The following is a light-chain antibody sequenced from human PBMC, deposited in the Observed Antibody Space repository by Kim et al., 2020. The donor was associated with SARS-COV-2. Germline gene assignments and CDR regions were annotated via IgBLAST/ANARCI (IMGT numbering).Light chain of an antibody. V-gene: IGKV1-39*01. CDR1: QSISFH. CDR2: AAS. CDR3: QQSYSTPYS. Sequence: DIQMTQSPSSLSASVGDRVTITCRASQSISFHLNWYQQKSGKAPKLLIYAASSLQTGVPSTFSGSGSGTGFTLTISSLQPEDFATYYCQQSYSTPYSFGQGTKLEIK. J-gene: IGKJ2*03.